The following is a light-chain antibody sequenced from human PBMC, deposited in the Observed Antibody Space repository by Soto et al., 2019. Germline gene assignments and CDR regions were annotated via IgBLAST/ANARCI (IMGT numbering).Light chain of an antibody. V-gene: IGKV3-15*01. CDR2: VAS. Sequence: EIVMTQSPVTLSVSPGDRATLSCRASQSVYTNFAWYQQKPGQTPKLLIYVASTRATGIPARFSGSGSGTEFTLTIGSLQSEDFAVYYCQQYNVWPLTFGGGTKVEFK. CDR1: QSVYTN. CDR3: QQYNVWPLT. J-gene: IGKJ4*01.